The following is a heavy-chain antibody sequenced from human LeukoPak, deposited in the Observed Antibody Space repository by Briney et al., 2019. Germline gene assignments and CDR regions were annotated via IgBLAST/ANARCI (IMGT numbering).Heavy chain of an antibody. J-gene: IGHJ6*02. CDR2: IIPIFGTA. CDR3: AKRDGYDGHYYYGMDV. CDR1: GGTFSSYA. D-gene: IGHD5-24*01. V-gene: IGHV1-69*13. Sequence: SVKVSCKASGGTFSSYAISWVRQAPGQGLEWMGGIIPIFGTANYAQKFQGRVTITADESTSTAYMELSSLRSEDTAVYYCAKRDGYDGHYYYGMDVWGQGTTVTVSS.